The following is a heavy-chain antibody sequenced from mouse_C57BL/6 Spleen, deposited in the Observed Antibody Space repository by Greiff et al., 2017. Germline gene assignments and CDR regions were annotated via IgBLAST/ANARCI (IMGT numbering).Heavy chain of an antibody. D-gene: IGHD1-1*01. Sequence: QVHVKQSGAELVRPGASVTLSCKASGYTFTDYEMHWVKQTPVHGLEWIGAIDPETGGTAYNQKFKGKAILTADKSSSTAYMELRSLTSEDSAVYYCTRVSSYYAMDYWGQGTSVTVSS. J-gene: IGHJ4*01. CDR3: TRVSSYYAMDY. CDR1: GYTFTDYE. V-gene: IGHV1-15*01. CDR2: IDPETGGT.